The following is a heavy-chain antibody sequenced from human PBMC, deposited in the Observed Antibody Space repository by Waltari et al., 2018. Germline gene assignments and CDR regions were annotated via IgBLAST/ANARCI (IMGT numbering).Heavy chain of an antibody. Sequence: ELQLVESGGGLVQPGRSLKLSGPAFGFVFNNYWMCWVRQAPGKGLEWVANINQYGSEEHYVDSAKGRFTISRDNAKNAVYLQMNSLSAGDTSVYYCARGDSWAFDIWGQGTMVTVAS. V-gene: IGHV3-7*01. D-gene: IGHD4-4*01. CDR1: GFVFNNYW. CDR2: INQYGSEE. CDR3: ARGDSWAFDI. J-gene: IGHJ3*02.